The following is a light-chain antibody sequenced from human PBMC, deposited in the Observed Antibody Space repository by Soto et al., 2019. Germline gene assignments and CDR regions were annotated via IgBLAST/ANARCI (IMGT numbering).Light chain of an antibody. CDR2: EGS. Sequence: QSALTQPASVSGSLGQSITISCIGTSSNIGSYNLVSWYQHQPGKAPKIMIFEGSKRPSGVSNRFSGSRSGNTASLTISGLQAEDEADYHCCSFAGTGTQYVFGTGTKVTVL. V-gene: IGLV2-23*01. CDR3: CSFAGTGTQYV. J-gene: IGLJ1*01. CDR1: SSNIGSYNL.